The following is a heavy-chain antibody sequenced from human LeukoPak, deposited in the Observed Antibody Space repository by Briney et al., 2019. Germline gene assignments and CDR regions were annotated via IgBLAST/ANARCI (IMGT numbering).Heavy chain of an antibody. CDR3: ARDRRAYRDFDY. D-gene: IGHD4-11*01. V-gene: IGHV3-23*01. CDR2: ISGSGGST. J-gene: IGHJ4*02. Sequence: GGSLRLSCAASGFTFSSYVMSWVRQAPGKGLEWVSAISGSGGSTYYADSVKGRFTISRDNSKNTLYLQMNSLRAEDTAVYYCARDRRAYRDFDYWGQGTLVTVSS. CDR1: GFTFSSYV.